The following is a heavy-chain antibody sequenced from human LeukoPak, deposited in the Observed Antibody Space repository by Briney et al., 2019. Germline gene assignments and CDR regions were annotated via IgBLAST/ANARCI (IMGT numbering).Heavy chain of an antibody. CDR3: ARRGAAARYNWFDP. V-gene: IGHV4-34*01. Sequence: SETLSLICAVYGGSFSGYYWIWIRQPPGKGLVWVGEINHGGITNYNPSLKSRVTISLDTSKNQFSLKLSSVTAADTAVYYCARRGAAARYNWFDPWGQGTLVTVSS. CDR1: GGSFSGYY. CDR2: INHGGIT. J-gene: IGHJ5*02. D-gene: IGHD6-13*01.